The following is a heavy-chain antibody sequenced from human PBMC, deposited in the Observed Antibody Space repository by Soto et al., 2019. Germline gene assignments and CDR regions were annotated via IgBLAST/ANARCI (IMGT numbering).Heavy chain of an antibody. CDR3: AYHRTTSSGWYLSY. CDR1: GFTFSSYG. J-gene: IGHJ4*02. V-gene: IGHV3-33*01. CDR2: IWYDGSNK. Sequence: GGSLRLSCAASGFTFSSYGMHWVRQAPGKGLEWVAVIWYDGSNKYYADSVKGRFTISRDNSKNTLYLQMNSLRAEDTAVYYCAYHRTTSSGWYLSYWGQGTLVTVSS. D-gene: IGHD6-19*01.